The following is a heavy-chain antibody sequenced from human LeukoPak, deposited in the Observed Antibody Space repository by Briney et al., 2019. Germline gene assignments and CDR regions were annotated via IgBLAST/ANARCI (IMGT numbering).Heavy chain of an antibody. CDR1: GYTFTSYG. D-gene: IGHD3-22*01. CDR2: ICAYNGNT. Sequence: ASVKVSCKASGYTFTSYGISWVRQAPGQGLEWMGWICAYNGNTNYAQKLQGRVTMTTDTSTSTAYMELRSLRSDDTAVYYCARDRVYYYDSSGYYPFDYWGQGTLVTISS. J-gene: IGHJ4*02. CDR3: ARDRVYYYDSSGYYPFDY. V-gene: IGHV1-18*01.